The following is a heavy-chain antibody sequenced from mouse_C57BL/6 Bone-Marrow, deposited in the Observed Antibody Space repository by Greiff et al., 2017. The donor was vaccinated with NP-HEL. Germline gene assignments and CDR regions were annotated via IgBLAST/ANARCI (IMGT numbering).Heavy chain of an antibody. D-gene: IGHD1-1*01. CDR1: GYTFTSYT. CDR2: INPSSGYT. V-gene: IGHV1-4*01. Sequence: VQLQESGAELARPGASVKMSCKASGYTFTSYTMHWVKQRPGQGLEWIGYINPSSGYTKYNQKFKDKATLTADKSSSTAYMQLSSLTSEDSAVYYCERSATTVPSLYAMDYWGQGTSVTVSA. J-gene: IGHJ4*01. CDR3: ERSATTVPSLYAMDY.